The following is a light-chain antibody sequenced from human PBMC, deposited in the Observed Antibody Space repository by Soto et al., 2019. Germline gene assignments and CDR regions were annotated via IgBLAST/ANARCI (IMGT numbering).Light chain of an antibody. Sequence: DIQMTQSPSSLSASVGDRVTITCRARHSVSTYLNWYQQEPGKAPKLLIYSASSLESGVTSRFSGGGSGTDFTLTISSLQPEDFATYDGQQGYSDPWTFGQGTTVEIK. CDR2: SAS. V-gene: IGKV1-39*01. J-gene: IGKJ1*01. CDR1: HSVSTY. CDR3: QQGYSDPWT.